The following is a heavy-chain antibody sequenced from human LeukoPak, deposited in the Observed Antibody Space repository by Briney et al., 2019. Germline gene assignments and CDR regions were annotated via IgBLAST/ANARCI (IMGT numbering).Heavy chain of an antibody. CDR2: FSPGDSDT. CDR1: GYSFTSYW. V-gene: IGHV5-51*01. Sequence: GESLKISCKASGYSFTSYWIAWVRQMPGKGLEWMGIFSPGDSDTRYSPSFQGQVTISVDKSITTAYLQWSSLKASDIAMYYCARKYGSGGTFDYWGRGTLVTVSS. J-gene: IGHJ4*02. CDR3: ARKYGSGGTFDY. D-gene: IGHD6-19*01.